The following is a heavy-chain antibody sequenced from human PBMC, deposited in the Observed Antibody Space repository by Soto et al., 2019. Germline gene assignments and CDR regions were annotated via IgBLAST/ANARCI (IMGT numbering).Heavy chain of an antibody. J-gene: IGHJ4*02. V-gene: IGHV3-23*01. Sequence: GGSLRLSCAASGFTFSNYAMNWVRQAPGKGLEWVASIRGSAGTPYYADSVRGRFTISRDNSKNTLSLQMNSLRVEDTAVYYCAKDRDYFDYWGQGALVTVS. CDR2: IRGSAGTP. CDR1: GFTFSNYA. CDR3: AKDRDYFDY.